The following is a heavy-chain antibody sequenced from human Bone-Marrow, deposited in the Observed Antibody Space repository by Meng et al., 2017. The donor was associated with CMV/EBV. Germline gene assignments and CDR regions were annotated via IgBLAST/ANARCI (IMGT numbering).Heavy chain of an antibody. CDR2: ISSSSSYI. J-gene: IGHJ5*02. CDR3: ARLPGLVSGTKWELAYNWFDP. V-gene: IGHV3-21*01. CDR1: GFTFSSYS. D-gene: IGHD1-26*01. Sequence: GESLKISCAASGFTFSSYSMNWVRQAPGKGLEWVSSISSSSSYIYYADSVKGRFTISRDNAKNSLYLQMNSLRAEDTAVYYCARLPGLVSGTKWELAYNWFDPWGQGTLVTVSS.